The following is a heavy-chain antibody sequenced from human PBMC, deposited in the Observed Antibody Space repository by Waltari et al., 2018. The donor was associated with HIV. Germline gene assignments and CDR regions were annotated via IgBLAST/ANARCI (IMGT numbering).Heavy chain of an antibody. CDR1: GHPLSGYY. Sequence: QVQLQESGPGLVRPSENLSLTCPISGHPLSGYYCSWIRQSAGKGLEWIGRIYSDGSTNYNPSLKSRVTMSVDIYKNKLSLKLSSVTAADTAVYYCARDLDFWSGYPNWFDPWGQGILVTVSS. V-gene: IGHV4-4*07. CDR3: ARDLDFWSGYPNWFDP. CDR2: IYSDGST. D-gene: IGHD3-3*01. J-gene: IGHJ5*02.